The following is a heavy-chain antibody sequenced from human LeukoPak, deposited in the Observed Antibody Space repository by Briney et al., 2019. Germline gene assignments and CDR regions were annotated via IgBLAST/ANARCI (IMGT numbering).Heavy chain of an antibody. CDR3: ATELPTQPYYDFWSGELYFDY. CDR2: ISGSGGST. Sequence: PGGSLRLSCAASGFTFSSYAMSWVRQAPGKGLEWVSVISGSGGSTYYADSVKGRFTISRDNSKNTLYLQMNSLRAEDTAVYYCATELPTQPYYDFWSGELYFDYWGQGTLVTVSS. V-gene: IGHV3-23*01. J-gene: IGHJ4*02. D-gene: IGHD3-3*01. CDR1: GFTFSSYA.